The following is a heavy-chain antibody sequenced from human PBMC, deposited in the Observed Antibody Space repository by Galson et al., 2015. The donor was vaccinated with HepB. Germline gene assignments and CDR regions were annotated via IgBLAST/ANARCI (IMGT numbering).Heavy chain of an antibody. CDR1: GFTFSSYS. CDR3: ARDEQQLAYDAFDI. Sequence: SLRLSCAASGFTFSSYSMNWVRQAPGKGLEWVSYISSSSSTIYYADSVKGRFTISRDNAKNSLYLQMNSLRAEDTAVYYCARDEQQLAYDAFDIWGQGTMVTVSS. D-gene: IGHD6-13*01. CDR2: ISSSSSTI. V-gene: IGHV3-48*01. J-gene: IGHJ3*02.